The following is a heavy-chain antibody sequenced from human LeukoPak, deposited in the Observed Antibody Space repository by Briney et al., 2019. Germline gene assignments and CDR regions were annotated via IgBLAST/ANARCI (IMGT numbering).Heavy chain of an antibody. Sequence: GGYLRLSCAASGFTFSSYAMLWVRQAPGKGLEWVAVISYDGSNKYYADSVKGRFTISRDNSKNTLYLQMNSLRAEDTAVYYCARDSSSWSNWFDPWGQGTLVTVSS. CDR1: GFTFSSYA. CDR2: ISYDGSNK. D-gene: IGHD6-13*01. J-gene: IGHJ5*02. V-gene: IGHV3-30-3*01. CDR3: ARDSSSWSNWFDP.